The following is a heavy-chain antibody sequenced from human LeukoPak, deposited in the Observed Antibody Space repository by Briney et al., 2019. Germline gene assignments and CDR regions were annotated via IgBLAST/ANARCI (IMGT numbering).Heavy chain of an antibody. CDR3: ARLIRFYYFDY. Sequence: SQTLSLTCTVSGGSISSGSFYWSWIRQPAGKGLEWIGHIYTSGSPNYNPSLKSRVTISVDTSKNQFSLKLSSVTAADTAVYYCARLIRFYYFDYWGQGTLVTVSS. D-gene: IGHD3-3*01. CDR1: GGSISSGSFY. V-gene: IGHV4-61*09. CDR2: IYTSGSP. J-gene: IGHJ4*02.